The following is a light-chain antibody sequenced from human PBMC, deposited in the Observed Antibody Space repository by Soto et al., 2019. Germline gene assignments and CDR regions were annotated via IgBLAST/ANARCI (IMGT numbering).Light chain of an antibody. CDR2: DAY. CDR3: QQRHMWPIT. V-gene: IGKV3-11*01. CDR1: QSFRGL. J-gene: IGKJ5*01. Sequence: EVVLTQSTLTLSFYPVERATLPVRASQSFRGLLAWYQQKPGQAPRLLIYDAYNRATGIPPRFSGSGSGTDFTLTISSLEPEDSAVYYCQQRHMWPITFGQGTRLEI.